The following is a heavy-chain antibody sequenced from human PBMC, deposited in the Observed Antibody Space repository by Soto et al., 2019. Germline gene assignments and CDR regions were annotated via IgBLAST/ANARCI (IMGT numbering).Heavy chain of an antibody. CDR3: ARALERPRLRYFDWLFVFDY. J-gene: IGHJ4*01. Sequence: SETLSLTCTVSGGSSSSGGYYWSWIRQHPGKGLEWIGYIYYGGSTYYNPSLKSRVTISVDTSKNQFSLKLSSVTAADTAVYYCARALERPRLRYFDWLFVFDYWGQGTLVTVSS. CDR1: GGSSSSGGYY. D-gene: IGHD3-9*01. V-gene: IGHV4-31*03. CDR2: IYYGGST.